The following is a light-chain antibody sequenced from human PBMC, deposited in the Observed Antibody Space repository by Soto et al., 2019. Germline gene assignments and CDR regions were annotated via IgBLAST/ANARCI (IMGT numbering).Light chain of an antibody. CDR2: DAS. Sequence: EIVLTQSPATLSLSPGERATLSCRASQSVSSYLAWYQQKPGQAPRLLIYDASNRATGIPARFSGSGSGTDFTLTISRLEPEDFAFYYCQQRSSNWPPVTFGQGTRLEIK. J-gene: IGKJ5*01. CDR1: QSVSSY. V-gene: IGKV3-11*01. CDR3: QQRSSNWPPVT.